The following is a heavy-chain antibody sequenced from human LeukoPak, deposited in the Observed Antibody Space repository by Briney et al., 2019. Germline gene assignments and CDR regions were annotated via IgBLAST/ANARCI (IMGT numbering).Heavy chain of an antibody. CDR1: GFTFSDYY. J-gene: IGHJ4*02. D-gene: IGHD3/OR15-3a*01. V-gene: IGHV3-11*04. CDR3: ARDGYDFTGRPY. Sequence: RGSLRLSCAASGFTFSDYYMSWIRQAPGKGLEWVSYISSGGSTIYHADSVKGRFTVSRDNAKNSLYLQMNSLRAEDTAVYYCARDGYDFTGRPYWGQGTLVTVSS. CDR2: ISSGGSTI.